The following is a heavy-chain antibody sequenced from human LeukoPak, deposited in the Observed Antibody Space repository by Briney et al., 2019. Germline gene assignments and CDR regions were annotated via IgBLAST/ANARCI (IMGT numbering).Heavy chain of an antibody. CDR1: GFTFSSYA. V-gene: IGHV3-23*01. CDR3: AKDRIAVAAGYSWFDP. D-gene: IGHD6-19*01. Sequence: GGSLRLSCAASGFTFSSYAMSWVRQAPGKGLEWVSAISGSGGSTYYADSVKGRFTISRDNSKNTLYLQMNSLRAEDTAVYYCAKDRIAVAAGYSWFDPWGQGTLVTVSS. J-gene: IGHJ5*02. CDR2: ISGSGGST.